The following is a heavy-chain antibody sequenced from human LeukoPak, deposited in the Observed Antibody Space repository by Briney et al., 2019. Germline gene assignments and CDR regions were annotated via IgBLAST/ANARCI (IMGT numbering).Heavy chain of an antibody. J-gene: IGHJ3*02. V-gene: IGHV4-61*02. CDR1: GNSISSGDNY. CDR2: IYTSGST. CDR3: ARDGLFRYDSSAPYAFDI. D-gene: IGHD3-22*01. Sequence: SQTLSLTCTVSGNSISSGDNYWSWIRQPAGKGLEWIGRIYTSGSTNYNPSLKSRVTISVDTSKNQFSLKLSSVTAADTAVYYCARDGLFRYDSSAPYAFDIWGQGTMVTVSS.